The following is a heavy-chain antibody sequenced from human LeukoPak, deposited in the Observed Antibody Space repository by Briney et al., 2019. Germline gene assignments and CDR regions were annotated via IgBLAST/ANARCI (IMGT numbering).Heavy chain of an antibody. CDR2: ISYNGGKK. J-gene: IGHJ3*02. V-gene: IGHV3-30*18. D-gene: IGHD3-10*01. CDR3: AKVLYGSGSYWEYHDAFDI. CDR1: GFAFGSYG. Sequence: PGGSLRLSCAASGFAFGSYGMHWVRQAPGKGLEWVALISYNGGKKYYADSVKGRFTISRDNSKNTLYLQMNSLRAEDTAVYYCAKVLYGSGSYWEYHDAFDIWGQGTMVTVSS.